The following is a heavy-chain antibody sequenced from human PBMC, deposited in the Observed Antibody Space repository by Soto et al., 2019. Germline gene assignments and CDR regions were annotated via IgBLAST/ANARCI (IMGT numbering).Heavy chain of an antibody. CDR2: IKQDGSEK. V-gene: IGHV3-7*05. D-gene: IGHD3-3*01. CDR3: AREYYDFWSGYYSPNDAFDI. Sequence: GGSLRLSCAASGFTFSRYWMSWVRQAPGKGLERVANIKQDGSEKYYVDSVKGRFTISRDNAKNSLYLQMNSLRAEDTAVYYCAREYYDFWSGYYSPNDAFDIWGQGTMVTVSS. CDR1: GFTFSRYW. J-gene: IGHJ3*02.